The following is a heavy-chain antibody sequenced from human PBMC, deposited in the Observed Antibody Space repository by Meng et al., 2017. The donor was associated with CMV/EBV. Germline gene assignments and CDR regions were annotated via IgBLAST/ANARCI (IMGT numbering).Heavy chain of an antibody. CDR1: GYTFTSYG. D-gene: IGHD5-12*01. Sequence: QVEMVESGAEVKKPGASVKVSCKDSGYTFTSYGISWVRQASGQGLEWMGWISAYNGNTTYAQKLQGRVTMTTDTSTSTAYMELRSLRSDDTAVYYCARGGASSGYDLIDYWGQGTLVTVSS. CDR2: ISAYNGNT. J-gene: IGHJ4*02. V-gene: IGHV1-18*01. CDR3: ARGGASSGYDLIDY.